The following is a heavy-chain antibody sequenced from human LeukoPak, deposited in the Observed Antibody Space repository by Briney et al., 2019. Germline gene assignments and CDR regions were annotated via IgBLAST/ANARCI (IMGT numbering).Heavy chain of an antibody. D-gene: IGHD1-14*01. CDR3: ARKKWEPTSNDAFDI. J-gene: IGHJ3*02. V-gene: IGHV3-23*01. CDR2: ISDSGHRT. Sequence: GGSLRLSCAASTFSFRNFAMSWVRLAPGKGLEWVSGISDSGHRTDYADSVEGRFTISRDNSKNTLYLQMDSLRAEDTALYYCARKKWEPTSNDAFDIWGQGTMVTVTS. CDR1: TFSFRNFA.